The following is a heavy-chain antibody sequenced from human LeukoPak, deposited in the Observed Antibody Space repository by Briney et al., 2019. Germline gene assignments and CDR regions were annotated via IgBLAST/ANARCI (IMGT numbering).Heavy chain of an antibody. Sequence: GGSLRLSCAASGFTFSSYAMSWVRQAPGKGLEWVSAISGSGGSTYYADSVKGRFTISRDNSKNTLYLQMNSLRAEDTAVYYCAKGTPAVGATTEYFQHWGQGTLVTVSS. J-gene: IGHJ1*01. CDR2: ISGSGGST. CDR3: AKGTPAVGATTEYFQH. D-gene: IGHD1-26*01. V-gene: IGHV3-23*01. CDR1: GFTFSSYA.